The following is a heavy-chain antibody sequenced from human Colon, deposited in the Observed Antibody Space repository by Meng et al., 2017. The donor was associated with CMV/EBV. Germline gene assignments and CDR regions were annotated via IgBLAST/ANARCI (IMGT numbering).Heavy chain of an antibody. Sequence: GESLKISCAASGFTYSSFGMHWVRQAPGKGPEWVAFIRYDGSNKYYADSVKGRFTISRDNSKNTLYLQMNSLRAEDTAVYYCAKSNPYGMDVWGQGTTVTVSS. CDR1: GFTYSSFG. V-gene: IGHV3-30*02. J-gene: IGHJ6*02. CDR3: AKSNPYGMDV. CDR2: IRYDGSNK.